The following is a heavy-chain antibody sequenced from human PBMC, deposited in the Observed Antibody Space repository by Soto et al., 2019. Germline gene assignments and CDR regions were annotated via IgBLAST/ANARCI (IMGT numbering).Heavy chain of an antibody. CDR3: AKDMGGTGYCSGGNCRGDS. CDR1: GFTFSSFA. CDR2: INYSGGST. J-gene: IGHJ4*02. V-gene: IGHV3-23*01. Sequence: EVHLLESGGGLVQPGGSLRLSCAASGFTFSSFAMSWVRQAPGKGLEWVSAINYSGGSTYYADSVKGRFTISRDNSKKTLYLQMNSLRAEDTAIYYCAKDMGGTGYCSGGNCRGDSWGQGTLVTVSS. D-gene: IGHD2-15*01.